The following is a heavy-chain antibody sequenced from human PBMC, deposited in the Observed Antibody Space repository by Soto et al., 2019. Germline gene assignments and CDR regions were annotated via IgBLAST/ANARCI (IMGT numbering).Heavy chain of an antibody. Sequence: QLTLKESGPTLVKPPQTLTLTSTFSGFSLSSSGVAVAWSRQPPGKARDWLALSFWDDAKRYRPSLQSRHTATQDTSKNQVVLTMTNTDTVDTGTDYCAHRRGTRITVWGRGTLVTVSS. D-gene: IGHD3-10*01. CDR2: SFWDDAK. CDR3: AHRRGTRITV. V-gene: IGHV2-5*02. CDR1: GFSLSSSGVA. J-gene: IGHJ2*01.